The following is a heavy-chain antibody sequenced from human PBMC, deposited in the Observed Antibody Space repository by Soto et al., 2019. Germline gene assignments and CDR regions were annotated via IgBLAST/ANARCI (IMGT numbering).Heavy chain of an antibody. CDR2: ISAYNGNT. J-gene: IGHJ4*02. V-gene: IGHV1-18*01. Sequence: QVQLVQSGAEVKKPGASVKVSCKASGSTFTSYGISWVRQAPGQGLEWMGWISAYNGNTNYAQKLQGRVTMTTDTSTSTAYMELRSLRSDDTAVYYCARDDLTRYCSGGSCSDYFDYWGQGTLVTVSS. CDR1: GSTFTSYG. D-gene: IGHD2-15*01. CDR3: ARDDLTRYCSGGSCSDYFDY.